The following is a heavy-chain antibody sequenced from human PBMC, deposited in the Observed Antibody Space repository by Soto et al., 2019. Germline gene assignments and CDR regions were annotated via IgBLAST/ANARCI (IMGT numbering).Heavy chain of an antibody. CDR2: IRSKAYGGTT. Sequence: GWSLRLSCTASEFTFGDYAMSWFLQSPGKVLGCLGFIRSKAYGGTTEYAASVKGRFTISRDDSKSIAYLQMNSLKTEDTAVYYCTRVDDYGESYYYYYGMDVWGQGTTVTVSS. CDR3: TRVDDYGESYYYYYGMDV. V-gene: IGHV3-49*03. CDR1: EFTFGDYA. D-gene: IGHD4-17*01. J-gene: IGHJ6*02.